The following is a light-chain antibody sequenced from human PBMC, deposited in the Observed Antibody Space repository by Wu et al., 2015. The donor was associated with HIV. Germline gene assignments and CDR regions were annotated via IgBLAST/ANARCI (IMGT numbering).Light chain of an antibody. Sequence: EIVLTQSPAALSISPGERATLSCRASRSVSSAVARYQQKPGQAPRLLIYDASKRATGIPARFTGGGSGTDYSLTISSLEAEDFAVYYCQQHANWPLTFGQGTRLEIK. CDR1: RSVSSA. J-gene: IGKJ5*01. CDR2: DAS. CDR3: QQHANWPLT. V-gene: IGKV3-11*01.